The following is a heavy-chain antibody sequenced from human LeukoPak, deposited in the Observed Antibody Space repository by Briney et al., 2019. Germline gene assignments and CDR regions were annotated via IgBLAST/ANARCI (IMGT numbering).Heavy chain of an antibody. J-gene: IGHJ5*02. D-gene: IGHD3-9*01. CDR2: IIPIFGTA. Sequence: ASVKVSCXASGCTFSSYAISWVRQARGQGLEWMARIIPIFGTANYAQKFQGRVTITTDESTSTAYMELSSLRSEDTAVYYCAREGGSRYFDFDWFDPWGQGTLVTVSS. V-gene: IGHV1-69*05. CDR3: AREGGSRYFDFDWFDP. CDR1: GCTFSSYA.